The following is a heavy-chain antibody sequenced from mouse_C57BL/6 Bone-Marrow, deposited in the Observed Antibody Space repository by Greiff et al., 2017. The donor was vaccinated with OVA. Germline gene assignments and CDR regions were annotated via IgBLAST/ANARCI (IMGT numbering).Heavy chain of an antibody. D-gene: IGHD1-1*01. CDR2: INPNNGGT. CDR3: ANYYGSRG. Sequence: EVQLQQSGPELVKPGASVKISCKASGYTFTDYYMNWVKQSHGKSLEWIGDINPNNGGTSYNQKFKGKATLTVDKSSSTAYMELRSLTSEDSAVYYCANYYGSRGWGQGTTLTVSS. J-gene: IGHJ2*01. CDR1: GYTFTDYY. V-gene: IGHV1-26*01.